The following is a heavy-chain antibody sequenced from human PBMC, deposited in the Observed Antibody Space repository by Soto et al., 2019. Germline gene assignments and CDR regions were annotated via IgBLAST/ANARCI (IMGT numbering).Heavy chain of an antibody. D-gene: IGHD6-13*01. CDR1: GGTFSSYA. Sequence: GXSVKVSCKASGGTFSSYAISWVRQAPGQGLEWMGGIIPIFGTANYAQKFQGRVTITADESTSTAYMELSSLRSEDTAVYYCARKRGSRNYYGMDVWGQGTTVTVSS. CDR2: IIPIFGTA. V-gene: IGHV1-69*01. CDR3: ARKRGSRNYYGMDV. J-gene: IGHJ6*02.